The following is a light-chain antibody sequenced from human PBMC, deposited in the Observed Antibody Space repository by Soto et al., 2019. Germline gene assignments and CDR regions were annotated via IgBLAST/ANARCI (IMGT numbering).Light chain of an antibody. CDR2: YDS. J-gene: IGLJ1*01. CDR1: DIGIKS. V-gene: IGLV3-21*04. CDR3: QVWDRGSDHYV. Sequence: SYELTQPPSVSVAPGQTAWISCEGSDIGIKSVHWYQQKPGQAPLLLMYYDSDRPSGIPERFSGSNSGNTASLTISRVEAGDEADYYCQVWDRGSDHYVFGTGTKVTVL.